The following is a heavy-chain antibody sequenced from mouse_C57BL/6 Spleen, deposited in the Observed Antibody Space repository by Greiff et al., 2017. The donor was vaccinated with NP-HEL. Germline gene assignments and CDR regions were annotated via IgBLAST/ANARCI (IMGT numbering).Heavy chain of an antibody. CDR2: INPGSGGT. Sequence: VQLQQSGAELVRPGTSVKVSCKASGYAFTNYLIEWVKQRPGQGLEWIGVINPGSGGTNYNEKFKGKATLTADKSSSTAYMQLSSLTSEDSAVYVCARWGYYGSSPYAMDYWGQGTSVTVSS. V-gene: IGHV1-54*01. CDR3: ARWGYYGSSPYAMDY. CDR1: GYAFTNYL. J-gene: IGHJ4*01. D-gene: IGHD1-1*01.